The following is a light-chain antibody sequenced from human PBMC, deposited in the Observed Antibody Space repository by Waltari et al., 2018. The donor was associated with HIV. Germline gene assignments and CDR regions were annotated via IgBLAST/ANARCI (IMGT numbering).Light chain of an antibody. Sequence: QSVLTQPPSVSAAPGQRVTISCSGSSSNIGNNYVSWYQHLPGAAPKLLIYDKKKRPAGIPDRFSGSKSGTAATLVITGLQTGDEADYYCGTWDSSLSAVFGGGTKLTVL. V-gene: IGLV1-51*01. CDR2: DKK. J-gene: IGLJ3*02. CDR3: GTWDSSLSAV. CDR1: SSNIGNNY.